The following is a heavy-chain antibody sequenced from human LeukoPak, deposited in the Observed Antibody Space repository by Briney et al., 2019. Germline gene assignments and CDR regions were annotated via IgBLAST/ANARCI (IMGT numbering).Heavy chain of an antibody. CDR2: INHSGST. V-gene: IGHV4-34*01. J-gene: IGHJ4*02. CDR3: ARRYRYFDWSRYSHFDY. D-gene: IGHD3-9*01. CDR1: GGSFSGYY. Sequence: SETLSLTCAVYGGSFSGYYWSWIRQPPGKGLEWIGEINHSGSTNYNPSLKGRVTISVDTSKNQFSLKLTSVSAADTTVYYCARRYRYFDWSRYSHFDYWGQGTLVTVSS.